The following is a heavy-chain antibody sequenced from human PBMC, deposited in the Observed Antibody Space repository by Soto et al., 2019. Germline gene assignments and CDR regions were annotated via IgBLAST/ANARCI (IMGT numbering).Heavy chain of an antibody. CDR1: GGSISSYY. CDR2: IYYSGST. V-gene: IGHV4-59*01. J-gene: IGHJ5*02. Sequence: PSETLSLTCTVSGGSISSYYWSWIRQPPGKGLEWIGYIYYSGSTNYNPSLKSRVTISVDTSKNQFSLKLSSVTAADTAVYYCARLGVKKNWFDPWGQGTLVTVSS. CDR3: ARLGVKKNWFDP. D-gene: IGHD2-21*01.